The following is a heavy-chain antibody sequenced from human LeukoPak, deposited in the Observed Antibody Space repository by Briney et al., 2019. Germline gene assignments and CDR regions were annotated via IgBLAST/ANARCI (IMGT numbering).Heavy chain of an antibody. CDR3: ARVGHIAVAGGADY. CDR2: IYYSGST. J-gene: IGHJ4*02. Sequence: PSETLSLTCTVSGGSISSGGYYWSWIRQHPGKGLEWIGYIYYSGSTNYNPSLKSRVTISVDTSKNQFSLKLSSVTAADTAVYYCARVGHIAVAGGADYWGQGTLVTVSS. D-gene: IGHD6-19*01. V-gene: IGHV4-31*03. CDR1: GGSISSGGYY.